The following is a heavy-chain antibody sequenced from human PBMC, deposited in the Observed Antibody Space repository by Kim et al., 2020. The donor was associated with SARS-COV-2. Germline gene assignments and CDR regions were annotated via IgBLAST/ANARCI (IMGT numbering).Heavy chain of an antibody. V-gene: IGHV3-23*01. D-gene: IGHD3-3*01. CDR3: AKGSPVYYDFWSGYYPESVSLDY. Sequence: GGSLRLSCAASGFTFSSYAMSWVRQAPGKGLEWVSAISGSGGSTYYADSVKGRFTISRDNSKNTLYLQMNSLRAEDTAVYYCAKGSPVYYDFWSGYYPESVSLDYWGQGTLVTFSS. CDR2: ISGSGGST. J-gene: IGHJ4*02. CDR1: GFTFSSYA.